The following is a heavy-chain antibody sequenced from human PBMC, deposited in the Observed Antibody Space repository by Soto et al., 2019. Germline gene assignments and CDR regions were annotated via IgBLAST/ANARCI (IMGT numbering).Heavy chain of an antibody. V-gene: IGHV3-53*01. D-gene: IGHD2-15*01. CDR2: IYSGGST. CDR1: GLTVSSNY. J-gene: IGHJ4*02. Sequence: GGSLRLSCAASGLTVSSNYMSWVRQAPGKGLEWVSVIYSGGSTYYADSVKGRFTISRDNSKNTLYLQMNSLRAEDTAVYYCARVGRDMVAATWTFDYWGQGTLVTVSS. CDR3: ARVGRDMVAATWTFDY.